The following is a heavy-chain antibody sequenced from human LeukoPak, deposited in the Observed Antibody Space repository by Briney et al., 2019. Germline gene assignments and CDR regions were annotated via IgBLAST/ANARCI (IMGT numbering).Heavy chain of an antibody. J-gene: IGHJ4*02. D-gene: IGHD2-15*01. CDR3: ARSRYCSGGTCYFAFSFRY. Sequence: GASVKVSCKASEYTFTGYYMHWVRQAPGQGLEWMGWINPNSGGTNYAQKFQGRVTMTRDTSISTAYMELSRLRSDDTAVYYCARSRYCSGGTCYFAFSFRYWDQGTLVTVSS. V-gene: IGHV1-2*02. CDR1: EYTFTGYY. CDR2: INPNSGGT.